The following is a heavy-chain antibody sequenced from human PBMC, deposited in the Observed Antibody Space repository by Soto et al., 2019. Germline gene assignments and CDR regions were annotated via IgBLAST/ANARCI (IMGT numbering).Heavy chain of an antibody. Sequence: QVQLQESGPRLVRPSETLSLTCSVSGGSIRSHFWTWLRQPPGKELEWIGHVFYSGSTAYNPSLKGRVSMSVETSQNQFSLSLTSVTAADTAVYYCARLGYDFWNAFDIWGQGTIVTVSS. V-gene: IGHV4-59*11. J-gene: IGHJ3*02. D-gene: IGHD3-3*01. CDR1: GGSIRSHF. CDR2: VFYSGST. CDR3: ARLGYDFWNAFDI.